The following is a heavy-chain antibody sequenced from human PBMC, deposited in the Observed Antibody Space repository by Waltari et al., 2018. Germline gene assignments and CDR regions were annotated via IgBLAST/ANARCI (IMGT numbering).Heavy chain of an antibody. Sequence: EVQLVETGGGLIQPGGSLRLSCAASGFTVSSTYMSWVRQAPGKGLEWVSVIYSGGSTYYADSVKGRFTISRDNSKNTLYLQMNSLRAEDTAVYYCARVPNSYGYSYFDYWGQGTLVTVSS. J-gene: IGHJ4*02. CDR2: IYSGGST. D-gene: IGHD5-18*01. CDR3: ARVPNSYGYSYFDY. V-gene: IGHV3-53*02. CDR1: GFTVSSTY.